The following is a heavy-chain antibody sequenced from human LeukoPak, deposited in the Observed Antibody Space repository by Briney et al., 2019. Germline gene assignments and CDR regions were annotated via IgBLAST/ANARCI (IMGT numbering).Heavy chain of an antibody. CDR1: GFTFSSYW. Sequence: GGSLRLSCAASGFTFSSYWMSWVRQAPGKGLEWVANIKQDGSEKYYVDSVKGRFTISRDNAKNSLYVQMNSLRAEDTAVYYCARGAGTKVNWRVFDCWGQGTLVTVSS. V-gene: IGHV3-7*01. CDR3: ARGAGTKVNWRVFDC. J-gene: IGHJ4*02. CDR2: IKQDGSEK. D-gene: IGHD1-20*01.